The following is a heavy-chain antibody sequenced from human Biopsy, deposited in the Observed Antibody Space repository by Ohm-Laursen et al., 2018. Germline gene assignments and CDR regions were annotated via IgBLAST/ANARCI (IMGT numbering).Heavy chain of an antibody. Sequence: SLRLSCAASGFTFSDHNMHWVRQAPGKGLEWVAFIWSSATYKAYADSVKGRFTVSRVNSKDTVYLQMNSLSADDTAIYSCVKDGGQTAPYSFDVWGQGTMVTVSS. CDR3: VKDGGQTAPYSFDV. V-gene: IGHV3-33*06. J-gene: IGHJ3*01. CDR1: GFTFSDHN. D-gene: IGHD3-16*01. CDR2: IWSSATYK.